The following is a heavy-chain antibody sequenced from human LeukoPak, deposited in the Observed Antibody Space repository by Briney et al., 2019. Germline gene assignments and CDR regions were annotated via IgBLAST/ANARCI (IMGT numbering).Heavy chain of an antibody. D-gene: IGHD2/OR15-2a*01. CDR3: ARGDPEYSRRWFNY. CDR1: GFTFSTYW. CDR2: IKQDGSET. V-gene: IGHV3-7*04. J-gene: IGHJ4*02. Sequence: GGSLRLSCAASGFTFSTYWMSWVRQAPGKGLECVANIKQDGSETYYVDSVKGRFTISRDNAKNSLFLQMNSLRAEDTAVYYCARGDPEYSRRWFNYWGQGTLVTVSS.